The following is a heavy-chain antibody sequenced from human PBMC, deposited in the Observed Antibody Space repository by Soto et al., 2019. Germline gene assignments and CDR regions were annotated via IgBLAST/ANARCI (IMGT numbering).Heavy chain of an antibody. D-gene: IGHD3-10*01. CDR2: IWYDGSNK. CDR3: ARDGKRYGSWSYRAKADYYYGMDV. J-gene: IGHJ6*02. Sequence: GGSLRLSCAASGFTFSSYGMHWVRQAPGKGLEWVAVIWYDGSNKYYADSVKGRFTISRDNSKNTLYLQMSSLRAEDTAVYYCARDGKRYGSWSYRAKADYYYGMDVWGQGTTVTVSS. CDR1: GFTFSSYG. V-gene: IGHV3-33*01.